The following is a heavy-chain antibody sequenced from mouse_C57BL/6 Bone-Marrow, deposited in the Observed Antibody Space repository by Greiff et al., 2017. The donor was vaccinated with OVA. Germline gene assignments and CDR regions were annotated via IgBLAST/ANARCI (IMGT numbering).Heavy chain of an antibody. CDR3: ARRGDGHDEAMGY. D-gene: IGHD2-2*01. Sequence: EVNLVESGGGLVQPGGSLKLSCAASGFTFSDYGMAWVRQAPRKGPEWVAFISNLAYSIYYADTVTGRFTISRENAKNTLYLEVSSLRSEDTAMYYCARRGDGHDEAMGYWGQGTSVTVSS. V-gene: IGHV5-15*01. CDR2: ISNLAYSI. CDR1: GFTFSDYG. J-gene: IGHJ4*01.